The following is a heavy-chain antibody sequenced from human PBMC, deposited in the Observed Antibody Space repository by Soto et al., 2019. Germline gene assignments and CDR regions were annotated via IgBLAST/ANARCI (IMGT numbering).Heavy chain of an antibody. J-gene: IGHJ4*02. CDR2: IYYSGST. D-gene: IGHD2-2*01. CDR3: ARIVVVPAAMGGDYFDY. Sequence: TLSLTCTVSGGSISSYYWSWIRQPPGKGLEWIGYIYYSGSTNYNPSLKSRVTISVDTSKNQFSLKLSSVTAADTAVYYCARIVVVPAAMGGDYFDYWGQGTLVTVSS. V-gene: IGHV4-59*01. CDR1: GGSISSYY.